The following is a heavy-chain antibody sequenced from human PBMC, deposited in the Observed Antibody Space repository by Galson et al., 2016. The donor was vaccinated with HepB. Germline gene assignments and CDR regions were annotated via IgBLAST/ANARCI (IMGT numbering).Heavy chain of an antibody. J-gene: IGHJ6*02. CDR2: IGTDGRT. Sequence: SLRLSCAASGFTFSSYDMHWVRQAAGKGLEWVSAIGTDGRTYYAGSVKGRFTISRENAKSSLYLEMNSLRAGDTAVYYCARDRGPYYYYAMDVWGQGTTVTVSS. V-gene: IGHV3-13*01. CDR1: GFTFSSYD. CDR3: ARDRGPYYYYAMDV.